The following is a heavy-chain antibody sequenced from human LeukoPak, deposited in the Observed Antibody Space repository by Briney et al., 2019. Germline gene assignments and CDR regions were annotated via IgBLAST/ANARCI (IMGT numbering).Heavy chain of an antibody. V-gene: IGHV3-49*03. CDR1: GFTFGDYT. CDR2: IRSKAYGGTT. CDR3: IRGGANSPFDY. Sequence: HPGGSLRLSCTASGFTFGDYTMSWFRQAPGKGLEWVGFIRSKAYGGTTEDAASVKGRFTISRDDSKSIAYLQMNSLKTEDTAVYYCIRGGANSPFDYWGQGTLVTVSS. J-gene: IGHJ4*02. D-gene: IGHD1-1*01.